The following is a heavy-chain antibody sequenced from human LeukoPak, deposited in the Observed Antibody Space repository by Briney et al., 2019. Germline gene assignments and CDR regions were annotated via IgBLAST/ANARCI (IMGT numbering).Heavy chain of an antibody. V-gene: IGHV1-2*04. Sequence: VASVKVSCKASGYTFTGYYMHWVRQAPGQGLEWMGWINPNSGGTNYAQKFQGWVTMTRDTSISTAYMELSRLRSDDTAVYYCARGRGVITTGFDYWGQGTLVTVSS. CDR3: ARGRGVITTGFDY. CDR1: GYTFTGYY. J-gene: IGHJ4*02. D-gene: IGHD3-22*01. CDR2: INPNSGGT.